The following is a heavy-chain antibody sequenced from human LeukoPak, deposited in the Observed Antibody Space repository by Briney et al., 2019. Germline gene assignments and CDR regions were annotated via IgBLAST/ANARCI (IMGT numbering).Heavy chain of an antibody. CDR1: GFIFRSHG. CDR2: IWDDGSNE. D-gene: IGHD2-15*01. Sequence: GGSLRLSCVASGFIFRSHGMHWVRQAPGKGLEWVAVIWDDGSNEYFADSVKGRFTISRDNSKDILYLQMNSLRAEDTAVYYCARDIASTRMDVWGQGTTVSVSS. CDR3: ARDIASTRMDV. V-gene: IGHV3-33*01. J-gene: IGHJ6*02.